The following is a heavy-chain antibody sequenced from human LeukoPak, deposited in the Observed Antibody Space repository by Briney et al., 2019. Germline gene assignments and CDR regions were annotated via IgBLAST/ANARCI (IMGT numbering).Heavy chain of an antibody. CDR2: ISSSGSTI. D-gene: IGHD3-10*01. CDR1: GFTFSTYE. Sequence: GGSLRLSCAASGFTFSTYEMNWVRQAPGKGLEWVSYISSSGSTIYYADSVKGRFTISRDNAKNSLYLQMNSLRAEDTAVYYCARDARSVLLWFGDLSDYGMDVWGKGTTVTVSS. CDR3: ARDARSVLLWFGDLSDYGMDV. V-gene: IGHV3-48*03. J-gene: IGHJ6*04.